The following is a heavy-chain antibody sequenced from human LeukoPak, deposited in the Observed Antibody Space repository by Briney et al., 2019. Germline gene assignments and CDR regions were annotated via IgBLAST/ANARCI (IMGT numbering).Heavy chain of an antibody. CDR2: INPSGGST. CDR3: ARAAPPWDRIAVAPLGYYYYMDV. V-gene: IGHV1-46*01. Sequence: GASVTVSCKASGYTFTSYYMHWVRQAPGQGLEWMGLINPSGGSTTYAQKFQGRVTMTRDMSTSTVYMELSSLRSEDTAVYYCARAAPPWDRIAVAPLGYYYYMDVWGKGTTVTVSS. CDR1: GYTFTSYY. J-gene: IGHJ6*03. D-gene: IGHD6-19*01.